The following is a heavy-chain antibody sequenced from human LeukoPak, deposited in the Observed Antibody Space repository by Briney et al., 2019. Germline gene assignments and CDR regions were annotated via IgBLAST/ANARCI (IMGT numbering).Heavy chain of an antibody. Sequence: GASVKVSCKASGYTFTGYYMHWVRQAPGQGLEWMGWINPNSGGTNYAQKFQGRVTMTRDTSISTAYMELSRLRSDDTAVYYCARDVREYCSSTSCYTVRATRGYYYMDVWGKGTTVTVSS. CDR1: GYTFTGYY. CDR2: INPNSGGT. D-gene: IGHD2-2*02. J-gene: IGHJ6*03. CDR3: ARDVREYCSSTSCYTVRATRGYYYMDV. V-gene: IGHV1-2*02.